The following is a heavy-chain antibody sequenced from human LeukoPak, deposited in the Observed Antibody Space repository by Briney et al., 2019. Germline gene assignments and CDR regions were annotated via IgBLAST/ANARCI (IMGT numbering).Heavy chain of an antibody. CDR1: GYTFTSYG. V-gene: IGHV1-18*01. Sequence: ASVKVSCKASGYTFTSYGISWVRQAPGQGLEWMGWISAYNGNTNYAQKLQGRVTMTTDTSTSTAYMELRSLRSDDTAVYYCARDGVVVSYYYYYYMDVWGKGTTVTVSS. J-gene: IGHJ6*03. D-gene: IGHD2-2*01. CDR2: ISAYNGNT. CDR3: ARDGVVVSYYYYYYMDV.